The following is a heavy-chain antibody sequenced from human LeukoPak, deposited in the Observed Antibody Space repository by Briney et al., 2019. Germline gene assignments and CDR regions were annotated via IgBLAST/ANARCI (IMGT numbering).Heavy chain of an antibody. CDR3: ARDKGHPPMIVALVA. CDR1: GGSISSSSYY. J-gene: IGHJ3*01. CDR2: IYYSGST. V-gene: IGHV4-39*07. Sequence: SETLSLTCTVSGGSISSSSYYWGWIRQPPGKGLEWIGSIYYSGSTYYNPSLKSRVTISVDTSKNQFSLKLSSVTAADTAVYYCARDKGHPPMIVALVAWGQGTMVTVSS. D-gene: IGHD3-22*01.